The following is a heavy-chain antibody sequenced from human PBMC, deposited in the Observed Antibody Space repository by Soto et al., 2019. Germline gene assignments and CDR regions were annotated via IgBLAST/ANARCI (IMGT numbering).Heavy chain of an antibody. J-gene: IGHJ1*01. CDR2: ISYDGSNK. V-gene: IGHV3-30*03. Sequence: QVQLVESGGGVVQPGRSLRLSCAASGFTFSSYGMHWVRQAPGKGLEWVAVISYDGSNKYYADSAKGRFTISRDNSKNTLYLQVNSLRAEDTAVYYCARDLRGDFEYFQHWGQGTLVTVSS. CDR1: GFTFSSYG. D-gene: IGHD2-21*02. CDR3: ARDLRGDFEYFQH.